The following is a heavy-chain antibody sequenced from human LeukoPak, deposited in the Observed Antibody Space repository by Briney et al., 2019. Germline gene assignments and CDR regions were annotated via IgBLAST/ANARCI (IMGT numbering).Heavy chain of an antibody. CDR3: ARDLRMVRGVHFDY. J-gene: IGHJ4*02. CDR1: GYTFTGYY. D-gene: IGHD3-10*01. Sequence: ASVTVSCKASGYTFTGYYMHWVRQAPGQGLEWMGWINPNSGGTNYAQKFQGRVTMTRDTSISTAYMELSRLRSDDTAVYYCARDLRMVRGVHFDYWGQGTLVTVSS. CDR2: INPNSGGT. V-gene: IGHV1-2*02.